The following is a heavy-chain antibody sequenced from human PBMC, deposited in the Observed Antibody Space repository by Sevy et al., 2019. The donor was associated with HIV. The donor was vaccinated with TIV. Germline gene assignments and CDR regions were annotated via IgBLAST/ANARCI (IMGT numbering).Heavy chain of an antibody. CDR2: IYPGDSAT. Sequence: GESLKISCRGSGYSFASYWIGWVRQMPGKGLEWMGIIYPGDSATRYSPSFQGQVTISADKSISIAYLQWSSLKASDTAMYYCARLDGVVKFTSYYYYYGMDVWGQGTTVTVSS. J-gene: IGHJ6*02. V-gene: IGHV5-51*01. CDR3: ARLDGVVKFTSYYYYYGMDV. CDR1: GYSFASYW. D-gene: IGHD3-3*01.